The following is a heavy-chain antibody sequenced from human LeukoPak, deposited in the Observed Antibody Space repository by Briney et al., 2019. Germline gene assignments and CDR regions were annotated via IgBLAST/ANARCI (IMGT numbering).Heavy chain of an antibody. Sequence: GGSLRLSCAASGFTFSSYGMHWVRQAPGKGLEWVAVISYDGSNKYYADSVKGRFTISRDNSKNTLYLQMNSLRAEDTAVYYCAKSPRYCSGGSCYDLDYWGQGTLVTVCS. V-gene: IGHV3-30*18. J-gene: IGHJ4*02. D-gene: IGHD2-15*01. CDR2: ISYDGSNK. CDR3: AKSPRYCSGGSCYDLDY. CDR1: GFTFSSYG.